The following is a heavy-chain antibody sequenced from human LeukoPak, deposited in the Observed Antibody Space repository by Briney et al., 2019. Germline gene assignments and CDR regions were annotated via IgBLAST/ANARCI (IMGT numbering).Heavy chain of an antibody. CDR1: GFTFSSYN. CDR2: IGTSSSYI. Sequence: GGSLRLSCVVSGFTFSSYNMNWVRQAPGKGLEWVSSIGTSSSYIYYADSVTGRFTISRDNAKNSLYLQMSSLRAEDTAVYYCARGQWLVGYDYWGQGTLVTVSS. J-gene: IGHJ4*02. V-gene: IGHV3-21*01. CDR3: ARGQWLVGYDY. D-gene: IGHD6-19*01.